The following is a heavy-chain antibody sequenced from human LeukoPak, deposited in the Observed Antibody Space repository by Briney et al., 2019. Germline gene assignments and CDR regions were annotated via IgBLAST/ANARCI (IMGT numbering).Heavy chain of an antibody. Sequence: TPSETLSLTCAVYGGSFSGYYWSWIRQPPGKGLEWIGYIYYSGSTYYNPSLRSRVTISVDTSKNQFSLNLSSVTAADTAVYFSARRRVVVASTDGASGAFDIWGQGTMVTVSS. D-gene: IGHD2-15*01. CDR3: ARRRVVVASTDGASGAFDI. J-gene: IGHJ3*02. CDR1: GGSFSGYY. V-gene: IGHV4-34*09. CDR2: IYYSGST.